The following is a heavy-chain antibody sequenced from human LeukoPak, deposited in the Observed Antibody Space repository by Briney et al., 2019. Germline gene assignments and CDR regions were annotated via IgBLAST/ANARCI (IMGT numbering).Heavy chain of an antibody. CDR2: IITTGGVT. J-gene: IGHJ4*02. V-gene: IGHV3-23*01. D-gene: IGHD2-2*02. Sequence: PGGSLRLSCAASGFTFSSSAMNWVRQAPGKGLEWVSSIITTGGVTDYADSVKGRFTISRDNSRNTLYMQMNSLRAEDTAVYYCAKTSRRLCSSSSCYTLDSWGQGALVTVSS. CDR1: GFTFSSSA. CDR3: AKTSRRLCSSSSCYTLDS.